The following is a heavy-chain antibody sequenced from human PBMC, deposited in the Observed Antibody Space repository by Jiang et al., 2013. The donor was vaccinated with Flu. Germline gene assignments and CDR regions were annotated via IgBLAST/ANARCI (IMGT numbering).Heavy chain of an antibody. J-gene: IGHJ3*02. Sequence: GAEVKKPGESLKISCKGSGYSFTSYWIGWVRQMPGKGLEWMGIIYPGDSDTRYSPSFQGQVTISADKSISTAYLQWSSLKASDTAMYYCARAGEDTAMVFAFDIWGQGTMVTVSS. D-gene: IGHD5-18*01. V-gene: IGHV5-51*01. CDR1: GYSFTSYW. CDR2: IYPGDSDT. CDR3: ARAGEDTAMVFAFDI.